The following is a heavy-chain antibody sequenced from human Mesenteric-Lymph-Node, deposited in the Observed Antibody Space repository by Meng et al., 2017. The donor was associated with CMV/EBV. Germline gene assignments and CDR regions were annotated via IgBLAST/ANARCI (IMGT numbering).Heavy chain of an antibody. CDR1: GGTFSSYT. D-gene: IGHD3-16*01. V-gene: IGHV1-69*02. Sequence: SVKVSCKASGGTFSSYTISWVRQAPGQGLEWMGRIIPILGIANYAQKFQGRVTITADKSTSTAYMELSSLRSEDTAVYYCAGSRYNYVYGMDVWGQGTTVTVSS. CDR2: IIPILGIA. CDR3: AGSRYNYVYGMDV. J-gene: IGHJ6*02.